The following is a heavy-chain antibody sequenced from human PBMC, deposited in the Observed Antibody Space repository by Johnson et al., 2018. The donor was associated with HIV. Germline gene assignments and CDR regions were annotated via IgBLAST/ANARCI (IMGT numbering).Heavy chain of an antibody. J-gene: IGHJ3*02. V-gene: IGHV3-33*08. Sequence: QVQLVESGGGVVQPGRSLRLSCAASGFTFSSYGMHWVRQAPGKGLEWVAFIRYDGSNKYYADSVKGRFTISRDNSKNTLYLQMNTLRAEDTAVYYCARISQHHNSDAFDIWGQGTMVTVSS. D-gene: IGHD1-1*01. CDR1: GFTFSSYG. CDR2: IRYDGSNK. CDR3: ARISQHHNSDAFDI.